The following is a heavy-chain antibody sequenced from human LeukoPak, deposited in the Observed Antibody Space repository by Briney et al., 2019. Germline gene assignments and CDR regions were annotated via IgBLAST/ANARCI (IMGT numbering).Heavy chain of an antibody. CDR1: GGSFSGYY. J-gene: IGHJ4*02. D-gene: IGHD3-10*01. V-gene: IGHV4-34*01. CDR3: ARAAARKYYYGSGSYLLDY. Sequence: SETLSLTCAVYGGSFSGYYWSWIRQPPGKGLEWIGEINHSGSTNYNPSLKSRVTISVDTSKNQFSLKLSSVTAADTAVYYCARAAARKYYYGSGSYLLDYWGQGTLVTVSS. CDR2: INHSGST.